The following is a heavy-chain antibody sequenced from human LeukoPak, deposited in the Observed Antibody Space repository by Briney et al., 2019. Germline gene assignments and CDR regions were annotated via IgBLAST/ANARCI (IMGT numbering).Heavy chain of an antibody. J-gene: IGHJ6*03. CDR2: IFHSGRA. CDR1: GSSINSADY. Sequence: PSETLSLTCTVSGSSINSADYWGWIRQPPGKGLEYIGSIFHSGRAYYNPSLESRITISMDTSKNQFSLKLDSVTAADTAVYYCARAVESYNFWSGYYRTDYYYYMDVWGKGTTVTVSS. CDR3: ARAVESYNFWSGYYRTDYYYYMDV. D-gene: IGHD3-3*01. V-gene: IGHV4-38-2*02.